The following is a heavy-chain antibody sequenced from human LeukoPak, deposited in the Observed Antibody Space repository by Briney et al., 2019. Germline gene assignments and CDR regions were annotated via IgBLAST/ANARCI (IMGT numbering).Heavy chain of an antibody. D-gene: IGHD5-18*01. CDR3: ARHKKSIVDTDMGP. Sequence: SETLSLTCAVSGYSISSGYYWGWIRQPPGKGLEWIGSIYHSGSTYYNPSLKSRVTISVDTSKNQFSLKLSSVTAADTAVYYCARHKKSIVDTDMGPWGQGTLVTVSS. V-gene: IGHV4-38-2*01. CDR1: GYSISSGYY. CDR2: IYHSGST. J-gene: IGHJ5*02.